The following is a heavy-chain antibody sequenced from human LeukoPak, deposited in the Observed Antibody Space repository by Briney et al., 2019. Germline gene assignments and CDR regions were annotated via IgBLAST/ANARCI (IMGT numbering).Heavy chain of an antibody. J-gene: IGHJ4*02. D-gene: IGHD2-8*01. Sequence: GGSLRLSCAASGFTFSSYAMHWVRQAPGKGLGWVAVIPYDGSNKYHADSVKGRFTISRDNSKNTLYLQMNSLRAEDTAVYYCARDTDVGYCTNGVCYTFDYWGQGTLVTVSS. CDR2: IPYDGSNK. CDR1: GFTFSSYA. CDR3: ARDTDVGYCTNGVCYTFDY. V-gene: IGHV3-30-3*01.